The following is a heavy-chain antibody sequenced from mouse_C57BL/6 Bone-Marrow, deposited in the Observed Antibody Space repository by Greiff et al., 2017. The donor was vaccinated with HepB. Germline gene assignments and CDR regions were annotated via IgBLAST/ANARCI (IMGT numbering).Heavy chain of an antibody. D-gene: IGHD1-1*01. CDR1: GFNIKDYY. CDR2: IDPEDGDT. Sequence: VQLQQSGAELVRPGASVKLSCTASGFNIKDYYMHWVKQRPEQGLEWIGRIDPEDGDTEYAPKFQGKATMTADTSSNTTSLQLSSLTSEDAAVYYCTTRGLLRFLFDYWGQGTTLTVSS. V-gene: IGHV14-1*01. J-gene: IGHJ2*01. CDR3: TTRGLLRFLFDY.